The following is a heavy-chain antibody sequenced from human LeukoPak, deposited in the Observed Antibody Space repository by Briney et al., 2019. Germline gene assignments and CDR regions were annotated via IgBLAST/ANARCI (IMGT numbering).Heavy chain of an antibody. J-gene: IGHJ5*02. D-gene: IGHD6-19*01. V-gene: IGHV1-18*01. Sequence: ASVKVSCKTSDYNFASYNFGWVRPAPGQGVEWMGWISAYNANTNYAQKFQDRVTLTTDRSTSTAFMELSGLRSDDPAVYYCAGARLAVPGTVLLDPWGQGTQVSVSS. CDR1: DYNFASYN. CDR2: ISAYNANT. CDR3: AGARLAVPGTVLLDP.